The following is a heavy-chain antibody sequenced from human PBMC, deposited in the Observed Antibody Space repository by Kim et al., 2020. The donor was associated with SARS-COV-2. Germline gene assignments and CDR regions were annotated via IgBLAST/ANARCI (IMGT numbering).Heavy chain of an antibody. CDR3: ARYVAAGTRDAFDI. Sequence: GGSLRLSCAASGFTFSSYWMSWVRQAPGKGLEWVANIKQDGSEKYYVDSVKGRFTISRDNAKNSLYLQMNSLRAEDTAVYYCARYVAAGTRDAFDIWGQGTMVNVSS. J-gene: IGHJ3*02. V-gene: IGHV3-7*01. D-gene: IGHD6-13*01. CDR1: GFTFSSYW. CDR2: IKQDGSEK.